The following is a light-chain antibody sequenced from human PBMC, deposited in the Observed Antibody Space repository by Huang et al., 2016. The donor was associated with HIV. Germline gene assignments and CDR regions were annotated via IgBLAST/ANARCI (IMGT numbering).Light chain of an antibody. CDR1: QSISSW. J-gene: IGKJ1*01. CDR3: QQYNSYSPWT. V-gene: IGKV1-5*03. Sequence: DIQMTQSPSTLSASVGDRVTITCRASQSISSWLAWYPQKPGRAPNLLIYKASSLQSGDQSRFSGSGSGTEFTLTISSLQPDDFATYYCQQYNSYSPWTFGQGTKVEMK. CDR2: KAS.